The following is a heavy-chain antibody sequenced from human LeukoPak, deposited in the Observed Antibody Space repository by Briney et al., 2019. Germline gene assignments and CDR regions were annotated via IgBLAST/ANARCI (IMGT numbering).Heavy chain of an antibody. D-gene: IGHD2-15*01. CDR2: ISSSSSTI. Sequence: GGSLRLSCVASGFPFSSYSMNWVRQAPGKGLEWVSYISSSSSTIYYADSVKGRFTISRDNAKNSLYLQMNSLRDEDTAVYYCATYSFEYFQHWGQGTLVTVSS. CDR3: ATYSFEYFQH. J-gene: IGHJ1*01. V-gene: IGHV3-48*02. CDR1: GFPFSSYS.